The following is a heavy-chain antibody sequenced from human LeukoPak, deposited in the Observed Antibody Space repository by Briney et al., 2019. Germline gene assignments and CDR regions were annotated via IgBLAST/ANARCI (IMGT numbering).Heavy chain of an antibody. CDR1: GYTFTGYY. V-gene: IGHV1-2*02. D-gene: IGHD6-19*01. Sequence: ASVKVSCKASGYTFTGYYMHWVRQAPGQGLEWMGWINPNSGGTNYAQKFQGRVTMTRDTSISTAYMELSSLRSEDTAVYYCATEGYSSGWYLPDYWGQGTLVTVSS. CDR2: INPNSGGT. J-gene: IGHJ4*02. CDR3: ATEGYSSGWYLPDY.